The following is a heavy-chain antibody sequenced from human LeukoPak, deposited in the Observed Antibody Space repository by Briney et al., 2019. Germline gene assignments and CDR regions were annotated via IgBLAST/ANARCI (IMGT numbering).Heavy chain of an antibody. D-gene: IGHD6-6*01. Sequence: GGSLRLSCAASGFTFSDSYMTWVRQAPGKGVEWVAYISGSGHDINYSDSVRGRFTISRDNAKNSLYLQMSGLRVEDTAVYYCTRDPRHFDSCGQGTLVTVSS. CDR1: GFTFSDSY. J-gene: IGHJ5*01. CDR2: ISGSGHDI. V-gene: IGHV3-11*04. CDR3: TRDPRHFDS.